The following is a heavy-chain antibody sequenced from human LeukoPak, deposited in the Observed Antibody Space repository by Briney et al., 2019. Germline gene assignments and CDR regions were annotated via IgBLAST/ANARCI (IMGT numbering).Heavy chain of an antibody. J-gene: IGHJ3*02. CDR2: ISSSSSTI. V-gene: IGHV3-48*04. CDR1: GFTFSSYS. D-gene: IGHD3-3*01. CDR3: ARATSVEWSLSWGAFDI. Sequence: QTGGSLRLSCAASGFTFSSYSMNWVRQAPGKGLEWVSYISSSSSTIYYADSVKGRFTISRDNAKNSLYLQMNSLRAEDTAVYYCARATSVEWSLSWGAFDIWGQGTMVTVSS.